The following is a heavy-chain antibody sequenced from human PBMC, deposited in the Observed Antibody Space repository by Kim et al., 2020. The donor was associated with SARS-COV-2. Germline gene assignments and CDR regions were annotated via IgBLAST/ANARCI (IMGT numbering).Heavy chain of an antibody. D-gene: IGHD1-1*01. Sequence: ADSVKGRFTISRDNSKNTLYLQMNSLRAEDTAVYYCAKDRGNDESHGMDVWGQGTTVTVSS. J-gene: IGHJ6*02. V-gene: IGHV3-30*02. CDR3: AKDRGNDESHGMDV.